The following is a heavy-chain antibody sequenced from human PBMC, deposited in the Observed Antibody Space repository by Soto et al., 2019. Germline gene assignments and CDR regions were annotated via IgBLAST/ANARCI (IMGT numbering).Heavy chain of an antibody. CDR3: ARDRDRRYSYGYLDY. CDR1: GGSISSCGYY. J-gene: IGHJ4*02. V-gene: IGHV4-31*03. Sequence: SETLSLTCTVSGGSISSCGYYWIWIRHHPGKGLEWIGYIYYSGSTYYNPSLKSRVTISVDTSKNQFSLKLSSVTAADTAVYYCARDRDRRYSYGYLDYWGQGTLVTVSS. CDR2: IYYSGST. D-gene: IGHD5-18*01.